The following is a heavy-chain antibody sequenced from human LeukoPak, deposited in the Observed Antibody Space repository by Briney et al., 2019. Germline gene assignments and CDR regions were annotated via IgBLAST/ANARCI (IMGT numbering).Heavy chain of an antibody. D-gene: IGHD3-9*01. V-gene: IGHV1-8*01. J-gene: IGHJ6*03. Sequence: ASVKVSCKASGYTFTSYDINWVRQATGQGLEWMGWMNPNSGNTGYAQKFQGRVTMTRNTSISTAYMELSSLRSEDTAVYYCARTRVLRYFDWSPIHYYYYYMDVWGKGTTVTISS. CDR2: MNPNSGNT. CDR1: GYTFTSYD. CDR3: ARTRVLRYFDWSPIHYYYYYMDV.